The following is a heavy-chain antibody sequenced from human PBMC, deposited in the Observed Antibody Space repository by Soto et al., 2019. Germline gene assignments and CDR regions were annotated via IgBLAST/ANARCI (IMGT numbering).Heavy chain of an antibody. D-gene: IGHD5-12*01. V-gene: IGHV1-69*12. J-gene: IGHJ5*02. CDR1: GGTFSSYA. CDR2: IIPIFGTA. CDR3: ATLVRDGYNPRHQTFPVGWFDP. Sequence: QVQLVQSGAEVKKPGSSVKVSCKASGGTFSSYAISWVRQAPGQGLEWMGGIIPIFGTANYAQKFQGRVTITADESTSTAYMELSSLRAEDTAVYYCATLVRDGYNPRHQTFPVGWFDPWGQGTLVTVSS.